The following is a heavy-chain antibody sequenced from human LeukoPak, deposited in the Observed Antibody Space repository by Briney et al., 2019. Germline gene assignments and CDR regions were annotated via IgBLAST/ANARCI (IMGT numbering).Heavy chain of an antibody. CDR3: ATADPKQWLVRVYDY. J-gene: IGHJ4*02. CDR1: GYTLTELS. D-gene: IGHD6-19*01. V-gene: IGHV1-24*01. CDR2: FDPEDGET. Sequence: ASVKVSCKVSGYTLTELSMHWVRQAPGKGLEWMGGFDPEDGETIYAQKFQGRVTMTEDTSTDTAYMELSSLRSEDTAVYYCATADPKQWLVRVYDYWGRGTLVTVSS.